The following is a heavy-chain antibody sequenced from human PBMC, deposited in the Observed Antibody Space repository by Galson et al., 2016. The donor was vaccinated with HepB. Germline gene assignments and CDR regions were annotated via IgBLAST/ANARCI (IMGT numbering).Heavy chain of an antibody. CDR2: ISGSGGST. D-gene: IGHD1-26*01. CDR1: GFTFSGYA. CDR3: ARSSQWELLPLIDY. J-gene: IGHJ4*02. V-gene: IGHV3-23*01. Sequence: SLRLSCAVSGFTFSGYAMSWVRQAPGKGLEWVSSISGSGGSTHHAGSVKDRFTISRDNSKNTLYLQMNSLRAEETAVYYCARSSQWELLPLIDYWGQGTLVTVSS.